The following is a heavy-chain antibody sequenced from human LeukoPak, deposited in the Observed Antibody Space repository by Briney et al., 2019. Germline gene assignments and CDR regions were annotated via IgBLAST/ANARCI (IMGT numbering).Heavy chain of an antibody. J-gene: IGHJ4*02. CDR2: ISAYNGNT. Sequence: ASVKVSCKASGYTFTSYGISWVRQAPGQGLEWMGWISAYNGNTNYAQKLQGRVTMTTDTFTSTAYMELRSLRSDDTAVYYCARDPNYYGSGSYFGRYHFDYWGQGTLVTVSS. V-gene: IGHV1-18*01. D-gene: IGHD3-10*01. CDR3: ARDPNYYGSGSYFGRYHFDY. CDR1: GYTFTSYG.